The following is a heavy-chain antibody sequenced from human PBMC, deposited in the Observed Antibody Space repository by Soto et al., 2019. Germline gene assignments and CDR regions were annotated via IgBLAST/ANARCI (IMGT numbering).Heavy chain of an antibody. CDR2: IKQDGSEE. CDR3: ARLAASGRGWDV. Sequence: EVQLVESGGGLVQPGGSLRLSCVDSGFTFSNYWMSWVRQAPVKGLEWVGNIKQDGSEENYVDSVKGRFTISRDNAKNSMYLQVNSLRAEDTAVYYCARLAASGRGWDVWGQGTTVVVSS. V-gene: IGHV3-7*01. D-gene: IGHD6-13*01. J-gene: IGHJ6*02. CDR1: GFTFSNYW.